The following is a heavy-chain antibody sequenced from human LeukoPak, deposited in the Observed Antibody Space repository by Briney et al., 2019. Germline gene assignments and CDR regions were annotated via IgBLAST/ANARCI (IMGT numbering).Heavy chain of an antibody. CDR3: ARDVHGDYGSGWFDP. D-gene: IGHD4-17*01. CDR2: IMPLFGTA. J-gene: IGHJ5*02. CDR1: GGTFNNSA. V-gene: IGHV1-69*05. Sequence: SVKVSWKTSGGTFNNSAISWVRQAPGQGLEWLGGIMPLFGTAGYAQKFQGRVTITKDESTRTVYLELTSLTSDDTAVYYCARDVHGDYGSGWFDPWGQGTLVSVSS.